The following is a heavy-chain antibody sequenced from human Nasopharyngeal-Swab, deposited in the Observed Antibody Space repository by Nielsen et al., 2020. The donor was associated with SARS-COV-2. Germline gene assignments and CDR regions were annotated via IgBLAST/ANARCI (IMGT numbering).Heavy chain of an antibody. V-gene: IGHV3-21*01. D-gene: IGHD5-18*01. Sequence: GGSLRLSCAASGFTFSSYSMNWVRQAPGKGLEWVSSISSSSSYIYYADSVKGRFTISRDNAKNSLYLQMNSLRAEDTAVYYCARDPRYSYGYGYFDLWGRGTLVTVSS. CDR1: GFTFSSYS. CDR2: ISSSSSYI. CDR3: ARDPRYSYGYGYFDL. J-gene: IGHJ2*01.